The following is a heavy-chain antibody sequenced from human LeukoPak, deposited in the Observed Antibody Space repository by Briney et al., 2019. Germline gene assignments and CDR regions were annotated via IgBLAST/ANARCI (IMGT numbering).Heavy chain of an antibody. CDR2: ISSSGSTI. V-gene: IGHV3-48*03. Sequence: PGGSLRLSCAASGFTFSSYEMNWVRQAPGKGLEWVSYISSSGSTIYYADSVKGRFTISRDNAKNSLYLQMNSLRAEDTAVYCCARWDLYGGNYWGQGTLVTVSS. J-gene: IGHJ4*02. D-gene: IGHD4-23*01. CDR1: GFTFSSYE. CDR3: ARWDLYGGNY.